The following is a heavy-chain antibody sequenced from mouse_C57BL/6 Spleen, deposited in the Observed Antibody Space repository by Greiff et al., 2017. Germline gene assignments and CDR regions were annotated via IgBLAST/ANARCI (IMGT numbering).Heavy chain of an antibody. CDR1: GYTFTDYE. CDR3: TRKDSNYEDFDY. D-gene: IGHD2-5*01. Sequence: QVHVKQSGAELVRPGASVTLSCKASGYTFTDYEMHWVKQTPVHGLEWIGAIDPETGGTAYNQKFKGKAILTADKSSSTAYMELRSLTSEDSAVYYCTRKDSNYEDFDYWGQGTTLTVSS. CDR2: IDPETGGT. J-gene: IGHJ2*01. V-gene: IGHV1-15*01.